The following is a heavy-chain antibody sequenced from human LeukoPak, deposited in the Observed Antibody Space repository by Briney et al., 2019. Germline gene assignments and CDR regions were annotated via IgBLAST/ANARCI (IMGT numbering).Heavy chain of an antibody. J-gene: IGHJ4*02. CDR1: GFTFSSYA. D-gene: IGHD2-2*01. V-gene: IGHV3-23*01. CDR3: AKLRYCSSTSCLEHGDY. CDR2: ISGSGGST. Sequence: GGSLRLSCAVSGFTFSSYAMSWVRQAPGKGLEWVSAISGSGGSTYYADSVKGRFTISRDNSKNTLYLQMNSLRAEDTAVYYCAKLRYCSSTSCLEHGDYWGQGTLVTVSS.